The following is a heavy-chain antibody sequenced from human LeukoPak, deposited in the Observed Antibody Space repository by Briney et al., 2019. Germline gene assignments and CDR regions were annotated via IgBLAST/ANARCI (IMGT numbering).Heavy chain of an antibody. Sequence: PGGSLRLSCAASGFTFSNTWMSWVRQAPGKGLEWVGRIKSKTDGGTTDYAAPVKGRFTISRDDSKNTLYLQTNSLKTEDTAVYYCTTGRITIFGVVIKAHYYYYMDVWGKGTTVTVSS. CDR1: GFTFSNTW. D-gene: IGHD3-3*01. CDR2: IKSKTDGGTT. CDR3: TTGRITIFGVVIKAHYYYYMDV. J-gene: IGHJ6*03. V-gene: IGHV3-15*01.